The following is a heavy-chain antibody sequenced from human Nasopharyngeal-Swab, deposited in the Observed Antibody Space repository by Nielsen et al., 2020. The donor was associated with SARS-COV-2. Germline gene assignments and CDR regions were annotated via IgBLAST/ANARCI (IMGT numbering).Heavy chain of an antibody. CDR3: ARDRDSSGYYYSNQAFDI. CDR1: GGTFSSYA. Sequence: SVKVSCKASGGTFSSYAISWVRQAPGQGLEWMEGIIPIFGTANYAQKFQGRVTITADESTSTAYMELSSLRSGDTAVYYCARDRDSSGYYYSNQAFDIWGQGTMVTVSS. V-gene: IGHV1-69*13. J-gene: IGHJ3*02. CDR2: IIPIFGTA. D-gene: IGHD3-22*01.